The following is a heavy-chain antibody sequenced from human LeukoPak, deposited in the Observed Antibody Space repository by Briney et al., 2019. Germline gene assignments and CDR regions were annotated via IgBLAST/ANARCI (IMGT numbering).Heavy chain of an antibody. CDR1: GGSISSGGYY. CDR2: IYYSGST. CDR3: ARAGDGYNFDY. D-gene: IGHD5-24*01. V-gene: IGHV4-31*03. Sequence: SETLSLTCTVSGGSISSGGYYWSWIRQHPGKGLEWIGYIYYSGSTYYNPSLKSRVTISVDTSKNQFSLKPSSVTAADTAVYYCARAGDGYNFDYWGQGTLVTVSS. J-gene: IGHJ4*02.